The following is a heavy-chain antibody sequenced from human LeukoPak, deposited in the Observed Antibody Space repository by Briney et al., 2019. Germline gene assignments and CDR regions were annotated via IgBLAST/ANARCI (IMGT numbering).Heavy chain of an antibody. V-gene: IGHV3-9*01. CDR1: GFTFDDYA. CDR3: AKGIGGGYCSSTSCYGLDY. D-gene: IGHD2-2*01. CDR2: ISWNSGSI. J-gene: IGHJ4*02. Sequence: GRSLRLSCAASGFTFDDYAMHWVRQAPGKGLEWVTGISWNSGSIGYADSVKGRFTISRDNAKNSLYLQMNSVRAEDTALYYCAKGIGGGYCSSTSCYGLDYWGQGTLVTVSS.